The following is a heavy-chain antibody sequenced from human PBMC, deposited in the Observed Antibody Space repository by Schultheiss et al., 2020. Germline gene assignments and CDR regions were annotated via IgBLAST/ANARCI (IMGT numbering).Heavy chain of an antibody. J-gene: IGHJ6*02. CDR3: ATGLAHYYYYGMDV. Sequence: ASVKVSCKVSGYTLTELSMHWVRQAPGKGLEWMGGFDPEDGETIYAQKFQGRVTMTEDTSTDTAYMELSSLRSEDTAVYYCATGLAHYYYYGMDVWGQGTTVTVSS. CDR2: FDPEDGET. V-gene: IGHV1-24*01. CDR1: GYTLTELS.